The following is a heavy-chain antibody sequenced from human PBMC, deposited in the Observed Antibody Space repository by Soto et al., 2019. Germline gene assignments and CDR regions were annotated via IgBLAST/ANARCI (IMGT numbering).Heavy chain of an antibody. CDR1: GGSISSGGYY. D-gene: IGHD2-2*02. Sequence: QVQLQESGPGLVKPSQTLSLTCTVSGGSISSGGYYWSWIRQHPGKGLEWIGYIYYSGSTYYNPSLKSRVTISVDTSKNQFSLKLSSVTVADTAVYYCARVNIVVVPAAIEVGYYYYYYMDVWGKGTTVTVSS. V-gene: IGHV4-31*03. CDR2: IYYSGST. CDR3: ARVNIVVVPAAIEVGYYYYYYMDV. J-gene: IGHJ6*03.